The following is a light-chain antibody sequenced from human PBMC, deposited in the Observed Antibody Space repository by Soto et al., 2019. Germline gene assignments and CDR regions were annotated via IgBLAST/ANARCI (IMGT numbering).Light chain of an antibody. Sequence: QSVLAQPPSASGSPGQSVTFSCTGTSSDIGNYDYVSWYQQHPGKAPKLIIYEVSKRLSGVPDRFSGSKSGSTASLTVSGLQAEDEADYYCTSYAGSNNVVFGGGTKLTVL. CDR3: TSYAGSNNVV. V-gene: IGLV2-8*01. CDR1: SSDIGNYDY. J-gene: IGLJ2*01. CDR2: EVS.